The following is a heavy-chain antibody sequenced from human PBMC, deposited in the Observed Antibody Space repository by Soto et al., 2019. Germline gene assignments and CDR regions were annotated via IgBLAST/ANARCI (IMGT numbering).Heavy chain of an antibody. CDR1: GFTFSNYN. CDR3: ARDNYGSGSLDY. J-gene: IGHJ4*02. CDR2: ISSSSSYT. Sequence: EVQLVESGGGLVKPGGSLRLSCAASGFTFSNYNMNWVRQAPGEGLEWVSFISSSSSYTYYADSVKGRFTISRDNAKNSRYLQMNSLRAEDTAVYYCARDNYGSGSLDYWGQGTLVTVSS. V-gene: IGHV3-21*01. D-gene: IGHD3-10*01.